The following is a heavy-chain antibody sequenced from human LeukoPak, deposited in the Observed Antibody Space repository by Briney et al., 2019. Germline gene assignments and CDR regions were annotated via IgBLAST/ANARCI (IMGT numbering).Heavy chain of an antibody. V-gene: IGHV4-59*08. CDR1: GGSISSYY. CDR3: ARHGYYYYYMDV. Sequence: SETLSLTCTVSGGSISSYYWSWIRQPPGKGLEWIGYIYYSGSTNYNPSLKSRVTISVDTSKNQFSLKLSSVTAADTAVHYCARHGYYYYYMDVWGKGTTVTVSS. CDR2: IYYSGST. J-gene: IGHJ6*03.